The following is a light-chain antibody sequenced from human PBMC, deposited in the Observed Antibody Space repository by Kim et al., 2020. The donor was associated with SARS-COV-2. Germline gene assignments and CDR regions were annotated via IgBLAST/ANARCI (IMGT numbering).Light chain of an antibody. CDR3: QQRRTWPLT. CDR2: DAS. CDR1: QSVSNF. V-gene: IGKV3-11*01. Sequence: EIVLTQSPATLSLSPGERATLSCRANQSVSNFLAWYQQKPGQTPRLLIFDASTRATGIPARFSGSGSGTDFTLTISSLEPEDFAVYYCQQRRTWPLTFGGGTKVDIK. J-gene: IGKJ4*01.